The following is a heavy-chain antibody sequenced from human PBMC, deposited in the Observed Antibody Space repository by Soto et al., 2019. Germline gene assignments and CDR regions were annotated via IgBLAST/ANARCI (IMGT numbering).Heavy chain of an antibody. D-gene: IGHD6-13*01. V-gene: IGHV3-11*01. CDR3: ARDLQQQAPYDGMDV. CDR2: ISNSGSVI. J-gene: IGHJ6*02. Sequence: PGGSLRLSCAASGFTFSDYTMSWIRQAPGKGLEWVSYISNSGSVIYYGYSVKGRFTTSRDNARNTMYLQMDSLRAEDTAVYYCARDLQQQAPYDGMDVWGQGTTVTVSS. CDR1: GFTFSDYT.